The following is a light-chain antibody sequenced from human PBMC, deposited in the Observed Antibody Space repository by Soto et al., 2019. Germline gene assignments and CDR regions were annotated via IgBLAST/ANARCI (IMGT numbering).Light chain of an antibody. CDR3: QQYDSSPRT. J-gene: IGKJ1*01. CDR2: RTS. CDR1: QSISSRY. Sequence: EMVLTQSPGTLSLSPGERATLSCRASQSISSRYVAWYQQKPGQAPRLLIYRTSNRATGIPDRFSGIGSGTDCTLTISRLEPEDVAVYWCQQYDSSPRTFGQGTKVDIK. V-gene: IGKV3-20*01.